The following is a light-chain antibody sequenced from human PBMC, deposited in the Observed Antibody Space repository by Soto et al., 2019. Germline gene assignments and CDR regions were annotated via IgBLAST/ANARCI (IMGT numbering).Light chain of an antibody. CDR1: QSVSSN. Sequence: EIVMTQSPGTVSVSPGERATLSCRASQSVSSNLAWYQQKPGQAPRLLIHGASTRATAIPARFSGSGSGTEFTLTISSLQSEDFAVYYCQQYHNLWTFGQGTKVDIK. V-gene: IGKV3-15*01. CDR3: QQYHNLWT. CDR2: GAS. J-gene: IGKJ1*01.